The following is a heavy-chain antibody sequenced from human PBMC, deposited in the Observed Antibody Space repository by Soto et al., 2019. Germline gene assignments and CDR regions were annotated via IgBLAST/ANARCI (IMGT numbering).Heavy chain of an antibody. J-gene: IGHJ4*02. CDR2: TYYRSQWHY. V-gene: IGHV6-1*01. D-gene: IGHD4-4*01. CDR1: GDSVSSNSAV. Sequence: PSQTLSLTCAISGDSVSSNSAVCNWIRQSPSRGLEWLGRTYYRSQWHYEYAVFVQSRISIDPDTSKNHFSLQLNSVTPEDTAVYYCVRLVGNSWLDHWGQGILVTVSS. CDR3: VRLVGNSWLDH.